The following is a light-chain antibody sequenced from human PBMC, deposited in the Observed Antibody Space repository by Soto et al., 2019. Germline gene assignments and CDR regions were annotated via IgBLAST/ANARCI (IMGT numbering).Light chain of an antibody. V-gene: IGKV3-15*01. CDR2: GAS. Sequence: EIVMTQSPDTLSVSPGERATLSCRASQNVNSNLAWYQQKPGQAPRLLIYGASNRATGIPARFSGSGSGTDFTLTISSLQSEDFAVYYCQQDNNWPPTFGPGTTVDIK. J-gene: IGKJ3*01. CDR3: QQDNNWPPT. CDR1: QNVNSN.